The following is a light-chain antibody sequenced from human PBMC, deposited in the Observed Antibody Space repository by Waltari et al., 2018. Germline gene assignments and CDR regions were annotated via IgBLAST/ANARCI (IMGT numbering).Light chain of an antibody. J-gene: IGLJ3*02. CDR1: TGTVTSGYY. V-gene: IGLV7-43*01. Sequence: QTVVTQEPSLTVSPGGTVTLTCTSSTGTVTSGYYPNWFQQTPGQSPRGLIFSTSNKHSWTPARFSGSLLGGKATLTLSGVQPEDEAEYFCLLYYGGAHWVFGGGTKLTVL. CDR3: LLYYGGAHWV. CDR2: STS.